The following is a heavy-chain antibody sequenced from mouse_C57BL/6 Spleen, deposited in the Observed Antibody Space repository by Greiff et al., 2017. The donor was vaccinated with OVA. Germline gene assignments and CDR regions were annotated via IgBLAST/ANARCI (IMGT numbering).Heavy chain of an antibody. CDR2: IDTNGGGT. CDR1: GYTFTSYW. D-gene: IGHD1-1*01. CDR3: AYGGGPFDV. V-gene: IGHV1-72*01. J-gene: IGHJ1*03. Sequence: VQLQQPGPELVKPGASVKLSCKASGYTFTSYWMHWVKQRPGRGLVWIGRIDTNGGGTKYNQKFKNQATLTVDKPSCTAFMNLSSVTSEGAAVYYCAYGGGPFDVWGTGTTVTVSS.